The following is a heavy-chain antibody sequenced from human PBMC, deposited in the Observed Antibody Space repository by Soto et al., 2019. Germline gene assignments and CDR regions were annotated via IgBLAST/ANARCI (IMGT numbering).Heavy chain of an antibody. CDR3: ARDESYDSRYQH. CDR2: INPNSGGT. J-gene: IGHJ1*01. D-gene: IGHD3-22*01. Sequence: GASVKVSCKASGYTFTGYYMHWVRQAPGQGLEWMGWINPNSGGTNYAQKFQGWVTMTRDTSISTAYMELSRLRSDDTAVYYCARDESYDSRYQHWGQGTLVTVSS. V-gene: IGHV1-2*04. CDR1: GYTFTGYY.